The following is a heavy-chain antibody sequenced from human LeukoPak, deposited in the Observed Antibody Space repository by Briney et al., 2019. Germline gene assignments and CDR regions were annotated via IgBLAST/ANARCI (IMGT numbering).Heavy chain of an antibody. Sequence: GGSLRLSCAASRFTFSSYGMHWVRQAPGKGLEGVAFIWYDGHNKYYADSVKGRFTISRDNSKNTLYLQMNSLRAEDTAVYYCARVSVYLVHFDYWGQGTLVTVSS. CDR1: RFTFSSYG. D-gene: IGHD2/OR15-2a*01. J-gene: IGHJ4*02. V-gene: IGHV3-33*01. CDR2: IWYDGHNK. CDR3: ARVSVYLVHFDY.